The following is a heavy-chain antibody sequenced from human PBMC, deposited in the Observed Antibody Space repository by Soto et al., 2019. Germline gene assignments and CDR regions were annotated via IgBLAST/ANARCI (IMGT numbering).Heavy chain of an antibody. J-gene: IGHJ3*01. CDR1: GFTFSRSG. CDR3: AKDWGGSYTRGGYFDV. V-gene: IGHV3-33*06. CDR2: IWYDGSNA. D-gene: IGHD3-16*02. Sequence: QIQLVESGGGVVQPGGSLRLSCAASGFTFSRSGMHWVRQAPGKGLEWVAVIWYDGSNAYYADSVRGRFTISRDNLGNTQSLQMNRLRVEDTAIYYCAKDWGGSYTRGGYFDVWGQGAMVTVSS.